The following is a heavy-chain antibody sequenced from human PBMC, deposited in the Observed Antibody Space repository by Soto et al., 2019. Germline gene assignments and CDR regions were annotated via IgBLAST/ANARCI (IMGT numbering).Heavy chain of an antibody. CDR3: AKDLGAVAGRIKY. CDR2: ISYDGSNK. J-gene: IGHJ4*02. V-gene: IGHV3-30*18. D-gene: IGHD6-19*01. Sequence: GGSLRLSCAASGFTFSSYGMHWVRQAPGKGLEWVAVISYDGSNKYYADSVKGRFTISRDNSKNTLYLQMNSLRAEDTAVYYCAKDLGAVAGRIKYWGQGTLVTVSS. CDR1: GFTFSSYG.